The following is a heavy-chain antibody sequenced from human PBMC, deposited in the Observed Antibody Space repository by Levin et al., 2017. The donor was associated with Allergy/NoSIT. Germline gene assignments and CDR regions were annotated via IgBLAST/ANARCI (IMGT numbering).Heavy chain of an antibody. V-gene: IGHV4-31*03. CDR1: GGSIRSGGFY. CDR2: IYYSGST. Sequence: SQTLSLTCTVSGGSIRSGGFYWNWIRQQPGKGLEWIGYIYYSGSTYYSPSLKSRLFISIDTSKNQFSLNLGSVTAADTAVYYCTKGYRANCDWFDPWGQGTLVTVSS. J-gene: IGHJ5*02. D-gene: IGHD5-12*01. CDR3: TKGYRANCDWFDP.